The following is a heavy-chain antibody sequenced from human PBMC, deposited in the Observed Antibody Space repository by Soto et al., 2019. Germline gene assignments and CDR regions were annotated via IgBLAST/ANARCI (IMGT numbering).Heavy chain of an antibody. CDR3: TTAGGGSYGYYYYGMDV. Sequence: GGSLRLSCASSVFTFSNAWMSWVRQAPGKGLEWVGRIKSKTDGGTTDYAAPVKGRFTISRDDSKNTLYLQMNNLKTEDTAVYYCTTAGGGSYGYYYYGMDVWGQGTTVTVSS. D-gene: IGHD1-26*01. V-gene: IGHV3-15*01. CDR1: VFTFSNAW. J-gene: IGHJ6*02. CDR2: IKSKTDGGTT.